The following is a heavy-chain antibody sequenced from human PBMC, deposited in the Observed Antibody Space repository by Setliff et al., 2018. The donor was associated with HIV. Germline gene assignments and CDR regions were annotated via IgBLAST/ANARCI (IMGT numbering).Heavy chain of an antibody. V-gene: IGHV5-10-1*01. Sequence: GESLKISCKGSGYSFTNYWISWVRQMPGKGLEWMGRIDPSDSYTNYSPSFQGHVTMSSDKSISAAYLQLTGLKASDSATYYCAASFNDKSDYYSVFVYWGQGTLVTVSS. CDR1: GYSFTNYW. CDR2: IDPSDSYT. CDR3: AASFNDKSDYYSVFVY. J-gene: IGHJ4*02. D-gene: IGHD3-22*01.